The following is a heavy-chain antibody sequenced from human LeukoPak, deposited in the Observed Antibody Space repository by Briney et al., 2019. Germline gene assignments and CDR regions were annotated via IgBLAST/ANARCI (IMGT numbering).Heavy chain of an antibody. V-gene: IGHV1-2*02. D-gene: IGHD3-10*01. Sequence: ASVKVSCKASGYTFTGYYIHWVRQAPGQRLEWMGWINPNSGGTNYAQKFQGRVTMTRDTSISTAYMELSRLRSDDTAVYYCARVLIGDYYGSGSYPIPDYWGQGTLVTVSS. J-gene: IGHJ4*02. CDR1: GYTFTGYY. CDR3: ARVLIGDYYGSGSYPIPDY. CDR2: INPNSGGT.